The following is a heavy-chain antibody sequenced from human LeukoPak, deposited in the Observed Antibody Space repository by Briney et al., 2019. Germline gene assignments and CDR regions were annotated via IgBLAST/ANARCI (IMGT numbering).Heavy chain of an antibody. J-gene: IGHJ3*02. Sequence: ASETLSLTCTVSGGSISSSRYYWGGIRQPPGKGLEGIGSIFYSGSTYYNPSLKSRVTISVDTSKNQFSLKLSSVTAADTAVYYCARAIVPAARRHAFDIWGQGTMVTVSS. CDR2: IFYSGST. CDR3: ARAIVPAARRHAFDI. V-gene: IGHV4-39*01. D-gene: IGHD2-2*01. CDR1: GGSISSSRYY.